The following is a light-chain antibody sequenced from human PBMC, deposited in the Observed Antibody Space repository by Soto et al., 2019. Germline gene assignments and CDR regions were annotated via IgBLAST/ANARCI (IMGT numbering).Light chain of an antibody. V-gene: IGLV2-14*01. CDR2: DVS. CDR1: SSDVGGYNY. Sequence: QSALTQPGSVSGSPGQAITISCTGTSSDVGGYNYVSWYQQHPGKAPKLMIYDVSNRPSGVSNRFSGSKSGNTASLTISGLQAEHEADYYCSSYTSSSTLVFGGGTKLTVL. J-gene: IGLJ2*01. CDR3: SSYTSSSTLV.